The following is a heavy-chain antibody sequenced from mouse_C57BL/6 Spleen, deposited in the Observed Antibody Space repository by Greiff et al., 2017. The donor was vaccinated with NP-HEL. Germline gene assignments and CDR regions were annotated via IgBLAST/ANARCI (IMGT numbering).Heavy chain of an antibody. CDR3: ASYGNYVRIAY. J-gene: IGHJ3*01. CDR2: IDPEDGET. D-gene: IGHD2-1*01. Sequence: EVQLKQSGAELVKPGASVTLSCTASGFKIKDYYMHWVKQRTEQGLEWIGGIDPEDGETKYDPKFKGKATITADTSSNTAYLQLSSLTSEDSAVYYCASYGNYVRIAYWGQGTMVTVSA. V-gene: IGHV14-2*01. CDR1: GFKIKDYY.